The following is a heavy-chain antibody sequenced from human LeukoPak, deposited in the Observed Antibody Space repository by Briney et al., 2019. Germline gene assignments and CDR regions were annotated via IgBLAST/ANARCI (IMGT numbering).Heavy chain of an antibody. CDR1: GGSISSYF. Sequence: SETLSLTCTVSGGSISSYFLSWIRLPAGKSLEWIGRVSTSGNINYNPSLKSRVTMSVDTSKNQFSLKLSYVTAADTAVYFCARGRLGDCSGGSCPGAVWFDPWGQGTLVTVSS. V-gene: IGHV4-4*07. CDR3: ARGRLGDCSGGSCPGAVWFDP. J-gene: IGHJ5*02. CDR2: VSTSGNI. D-gene: IGHD2-15*01.